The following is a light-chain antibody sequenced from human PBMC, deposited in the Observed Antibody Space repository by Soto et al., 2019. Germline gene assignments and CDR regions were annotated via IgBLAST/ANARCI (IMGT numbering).Light chain of an antibody. CDR1: RSVSSRF. CDR3: QQYGSSPYT. V-gene: IGKV3-20*01. Sequence: EIVLTQSPGTLSLSPGERATLSCRASRSVSSRFLAWYQQKPGQAPRLLMYGASSRATGIPNRFSGTGSGTDFTLTISRLEPEDFAVYYCQQYGSSPYTFGLGTK. J-gene: IGKJ2*01. CDR2: GAS.